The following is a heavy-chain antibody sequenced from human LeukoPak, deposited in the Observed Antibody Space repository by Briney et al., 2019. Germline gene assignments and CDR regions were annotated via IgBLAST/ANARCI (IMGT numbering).Heavy chain of an antibody. V-gene: IGHV3-23*01. CDR1: GFTFSSYA. Sequence: GGSLRLSCAASGFTFSSYAMSWVRQAPGKGLEWVSAISGSGGSTYYADSVKGRFTISRDNSKNTLYLQMNSLRADDTAVYYCAKDRYSGYDFDFDYWGQGTLVTVSS. J-gene: IGHJ4*02. CDR3: AKDRYSGYDFDFDY. CDR2: ISGSGGST. D-gene: IGHD5-12*01.